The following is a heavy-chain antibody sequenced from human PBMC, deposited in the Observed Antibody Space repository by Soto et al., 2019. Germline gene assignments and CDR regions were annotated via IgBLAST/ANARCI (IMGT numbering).Heavy chain of an antibody. V-gene: IGHV3-23*01. CDR2: ISGSGGST. D-gene: IGHD6-19*01. J-gene: IGHJ4*02. CDR3: ANPIAVARAWG. CDR1: GFTFSSYA. Sequence: EVQLLESGGGLVQPGGSLRLSCAASGFTFSSYAMSWVRRAPGKGLEWVSAISGSGGSTYYADSVKGRFTISRDNSKNTLYLQMNSLRAEDTAVYYCANPIAVARAWGWGQGTLVTVSS.